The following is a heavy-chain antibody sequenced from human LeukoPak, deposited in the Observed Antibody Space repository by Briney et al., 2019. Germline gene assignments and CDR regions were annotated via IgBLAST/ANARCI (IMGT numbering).Heavy chain of an antibody. Sequence: SETLSLTCTVSGGSISTYYWSWIRQPPGKGLEWIGYMLYSGHTSYNASLKSRVTISVDTSKNQFSLKLSSVTAADTAVYYCARDSYDILSGYSYWGQGTLVTVSS. CDR2: MLYSGHT. CDR3: ARDSYDILSGYSY. V-gene: IGHV4-59*12. D-gene: IGHD3-9*01. CDR1: GGSISTYY. J-gene: IGHJ4*02.